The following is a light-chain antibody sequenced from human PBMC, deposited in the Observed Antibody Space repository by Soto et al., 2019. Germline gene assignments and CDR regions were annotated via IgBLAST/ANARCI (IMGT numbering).Light chain of an antibody. CDR2: SNT. CDR3: AAWDDSLNGVV. CDR1: SSNIGSNI. J-gene: IGLJ2*01. V-gene: IGLV1-44*01. Sequence: QSVLTQPPSASGTPGQRVTISCSGSSSNIGSNIVNWYQQLPGTAPKLLIYSNTQRPSGVPDRFSGSKSGTSASLAISGLQSEDEADYYCAAWDDSLNGVVFGGGTKVTVL.